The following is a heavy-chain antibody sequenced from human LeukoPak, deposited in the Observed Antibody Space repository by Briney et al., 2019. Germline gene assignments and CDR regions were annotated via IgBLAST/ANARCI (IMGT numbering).Heavy chain of an antibody. CDR1: GFTFSSHS. CDR3: ARDVQVGALDY. D-gene: IGHD1-26*01. Sequence: GGSLRLSCAASGFTFSSHSMNWVRQAPGKGLEWVSSISSSSSYIYYADSVKGRFTISRDNAKNSLYLQMNSLRAEDTAVYYCARDVQVGALDYWGQGTLVTVSS. V-gene: IGHV3-21*01. J-gene: IGHJ4*02. CDR2: ISSSSSYI.